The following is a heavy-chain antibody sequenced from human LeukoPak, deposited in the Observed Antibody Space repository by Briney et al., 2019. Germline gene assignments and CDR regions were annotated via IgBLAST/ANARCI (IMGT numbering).Heavy chain of an antibody. J-gene: IGHJ3*02. V-gene: IGHV4-59*01. Sequence: ASETLSLTRTVSGGSISSDHWNWIRQPPGKGLEWIGCIYYSGSTYYNPSLKSRVTISVDMSKSQFSLRLTSVTAADTAVYYCARKNDFDIWGQGTLVTVSS. CDR1: GGSISSDH. CDR3: ARKNDFDI. CDR2: IYYSGST. D-gene: IGHD2/OR15-2a*01.